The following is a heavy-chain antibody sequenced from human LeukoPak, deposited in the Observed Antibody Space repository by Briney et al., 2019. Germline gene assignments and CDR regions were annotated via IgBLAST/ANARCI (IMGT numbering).Heavy chain of an antibody. CDR1: GFTFSSYA. CDR2: ISGSGGST. J-gene: IGHJ4*02. D-gene: IGHD5-24*01. CDR3: AKDNYRDGYNSGTFDY. Sequence: GGSLRLSCAASGFTFSSYAMSWVRQAPGKGLEWVSGISGSGGSTYYADSVKGRFTISRDNSKNTLYLQMNSLRAEDTAVYYCAKDNYRDGYNSGTFDYWGQGTLVTVSS. V-gene: IGHV3-23*01.